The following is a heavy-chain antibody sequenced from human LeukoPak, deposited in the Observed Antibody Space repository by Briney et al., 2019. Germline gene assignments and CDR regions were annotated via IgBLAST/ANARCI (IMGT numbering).Heavy chain of an antibody. CDR1: GFTFSNFW. V-gene: IGHV3-7*01. D-gene: IGHD1-26*01. Sequence: GGSLRLSCAASGFTFSNFWMNWVRQAPGKGLEWVANIKQDGSVKHYVDSVKGRFTISRDNSKNTLYLQMNSLRAEDTAVYYCARPYSGSYPNFDYWGQGTLVTVSS. CDR2: IKQDGSVK. J-gene: IGHJ4*02. CDR3: ARPYSGSYPNFDY.